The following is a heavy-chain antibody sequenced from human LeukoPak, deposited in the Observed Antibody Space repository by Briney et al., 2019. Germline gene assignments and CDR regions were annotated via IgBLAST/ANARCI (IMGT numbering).Heavy chain of an antibody. J-gene: IGHJ4*02. CDR1: GGSISSFY. CDR2: IYYSGST. D-gene: IGHD3-22*01. CDR3: ARVSTMIVGSLDY. Sequence: PSETLSLTCTVSGGSISSFYWSWIRQPPGKGLEWIGYIYYSGSTNYNSSLKSRVTISVDTSKNQFSLKLSSVTAADTAVYYCARVSTMIVGSLDYWGQGTLVTVSS. V-gene: IGHV4-59*01.